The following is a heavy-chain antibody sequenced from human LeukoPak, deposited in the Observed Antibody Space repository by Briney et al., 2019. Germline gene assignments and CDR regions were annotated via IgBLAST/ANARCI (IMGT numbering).Heavy chain of an antibody. V-gene: IGHV3-7*05. CDR3: ARDPYSSSWSYGMDV. J-gene: IGHJ6*02. CDR1: GFTFSSYW. CDR2: IKQDGSEE. D-gene: IGHD6-6*01. Sequence: GGSLRLSCAASGFTFSSYWMSWVRQAPGKGLEWVANIKQDGSEEVYVDSVKGRFTISRDNAKNSLFLQMNAMRAEDTAVYYCARDPYSSSWSYGMDVWGQGSTVSVSS.